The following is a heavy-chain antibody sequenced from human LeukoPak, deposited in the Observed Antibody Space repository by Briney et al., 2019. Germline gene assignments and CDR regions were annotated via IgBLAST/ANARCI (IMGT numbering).Heavy chain of an antibody. D-gene: IGHD7-27*01. CDR2: ISWSSGSI. V-gene: IGHV3-9*01. Sequence: GGSLRLSCAASGFTFDDYAMHWVRQAPGKGLEWVSGISWSSGSIGYADSVKGRFTISRDNSKNTLYLQMNSLRAEDTAVYYCAKVSGDDAFDIWGQGTMVTVSS. J-gene: IGHJ3*02. CDR3: AKVSGDDAFDI. CDR1: GFTFDDYA.